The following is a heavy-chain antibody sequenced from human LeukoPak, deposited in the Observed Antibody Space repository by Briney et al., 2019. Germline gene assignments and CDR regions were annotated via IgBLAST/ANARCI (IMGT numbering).Heavy chain of an antibody. Sequence: GGSLRLSXAASGFTFSIYAMSWLRQAPGKGLQWVSSITSRGESTWYVDSVKGRFTITRDNSENTLYLQMHSLRAEDTAVYYCARDRPNYYGSDGHYYRRDGDYWGRGTLVSVSS. D-gene: IGHD3-22*01. CDR2: ITSRGEST. J-gene: IGHJ4*02. V-gene: IGHV3-23*01. CDR3: ARDRPNYYGSDGHYYRRDGDY. CDR1: GFTFSIYA.